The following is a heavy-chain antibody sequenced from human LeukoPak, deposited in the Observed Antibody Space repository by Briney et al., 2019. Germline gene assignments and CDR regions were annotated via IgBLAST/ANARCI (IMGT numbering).Heavy chain of an antibody. D-gene: IGHD1-26*01. J-gene: IGHJ4*02. CDR3: SRESGAFCPFGY. V-gene: IGHV4-59*12. Sequence: PETLSLTCTVSGGSISSYYWSWIRQPPGKGLEWIGYIYYSGSTNYNPSLKSRVTISVDTSKNQFSLKLTSVTAADTAIYYCSRESGAFCPFGYWGQGTLVIVPP. CDR1: GGSISSYY. CDR2: IYYSGST.